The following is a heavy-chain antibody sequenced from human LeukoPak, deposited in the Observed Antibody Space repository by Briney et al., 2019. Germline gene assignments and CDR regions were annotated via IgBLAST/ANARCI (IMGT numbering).Heavy chain of an antibody. D-gene: IGHD3-10*01. J-gene: IGHJ4*02. CDR1: GFTFSNYA. CDR3: AKTRGTHNFDY. V-gene: IGHV3-23*01. CDR2: ISGGGGNT. Sequence: PGGSLRLSCAPSGFTFSNYAMSWVRQAPGKGLEWVSGISGGGGNTYYADSVKGRFTISRDNSNHTLYLQMNSLRAEDTAVYYCAKTRGTHNFDYWGQGTLVTVSS.